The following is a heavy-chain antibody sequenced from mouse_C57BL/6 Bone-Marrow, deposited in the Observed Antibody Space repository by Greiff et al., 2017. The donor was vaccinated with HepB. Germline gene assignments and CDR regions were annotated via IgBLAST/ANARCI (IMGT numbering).Heavy chain of an antibody. Sequence: QVQLQQPGAELVKPGASVKLSCKASGYTFTSYWKHWVKQRPGQGLEWIGMIHPNSGSTNYNEKFKSKATLTVDKSSSTAYMQLSSLTSEDSAVYYWTRRGIYDYALYYWGQGTTLTVSS. CDR3: TRRGIYDYALYY. D-gene: IGHD2-4*01. V-gene: IGHV1-64*01. CDR2: IHPNSGST. J-gene: IGHJ2*01. CDR1: GYTFTSYW.